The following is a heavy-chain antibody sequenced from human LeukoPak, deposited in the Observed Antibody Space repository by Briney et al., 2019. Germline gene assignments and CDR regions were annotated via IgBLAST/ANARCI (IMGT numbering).Heavy chain of an antibody. V-gene: IGHV3-48*01. CDR3: ARERGYCSGTTCYGFDY. Sequence: QSGGSLRLSCAASGFDFNIYSMDWARQAPGKGLEWVAYIKSNSDTIHYADSVKGRFTISRDNAKNSLYLQMNSLRAEDTAVYYCARERGYCSGTTCYGFDYWGQGTLVTVSS. CDR2: IKSNSDTI. CDR1: GFDFNIYS. J-gene: IGHJ4*02. D-gene: IGHD2-2*01.